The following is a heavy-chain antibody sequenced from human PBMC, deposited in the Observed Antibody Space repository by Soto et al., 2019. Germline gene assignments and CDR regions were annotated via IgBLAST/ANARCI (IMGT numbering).Heavy chain of an antibody. CDR3: ARDLGDYYDSSGYSDWFDP. CDR1: GGTFSSYT. V-gene: IGHV1-69*08. D-gene: IGHD3-22*01. Sequence: QVQLVQSGAEVKKPGSSVKVSCKASGGTFSSYTISWVRQAPGQGLEWMGRIIPILGIANYAQKFQGRVTITADKSTSTAYMELSSLRSEDTAVYYCARDLGDYYDSSGYSDWFDPWGQGTLVTVSS. J-gene: IGHJ5*02. CDR2: IIPILGIA.